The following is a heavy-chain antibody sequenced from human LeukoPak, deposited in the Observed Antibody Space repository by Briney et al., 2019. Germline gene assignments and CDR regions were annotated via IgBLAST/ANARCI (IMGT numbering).Heavy chain of an antibody. CDR3: AKDMGGSGSPGPGMDV. CDR1: GFTFSSYA. Sequence: GGSLRLSCAASGFTFSSYAMSWVRQAPGKGLEWVSAISGSGGSTYYADSVKGRFTISRDNSKNTLYLQMNSLRAEDTAVYYCAKDMGGSGSPGPGMDVWGQGTTVTVSS. CDR2: ISGSGGST. D-gene: IGHD3-10*01. V-gene: IGHV3-23*01. J-gene: IGHJ6*02.